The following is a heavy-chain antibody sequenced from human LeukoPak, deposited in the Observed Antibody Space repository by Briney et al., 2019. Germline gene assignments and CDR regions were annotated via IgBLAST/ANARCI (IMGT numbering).Heavy chain of an antibody. CDR1: GGTFSSYA. J-gene: IGHJ4*02. V-gene: IGHV1-69*04. Sequence: SVKVSCKASGGTFSSYAISWVRQAPGQWLEWMGRIIPILGIANYAQKFQGRVTMTRNTSISTAYMELSSLRSEDTAVYYCARGGPAAKDYWGQGTLVTVSS. CDR2: IIPILGIA. CDR3: ARGGPAAKDY. D-gene: IGHD2-2*01.